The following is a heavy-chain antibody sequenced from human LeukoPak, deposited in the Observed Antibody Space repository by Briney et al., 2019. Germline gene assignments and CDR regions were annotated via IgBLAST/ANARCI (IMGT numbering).Heavy chain of an antibody. CDR2: SSAYNGNT. J-gene: IGHJ4*02. CDR1: GYSFTSFG. V-gene: IGHV1-18*01. D-gene: IGHD5-18*01. CDR3: VRDLGVDTSMIFFDF. Sequence: GASVKVSCKASGYSFTSFGIRWVRQAPGQGLEWMGWSSAYNGNTNYVQKFQGRVTMTTDTSTSTAYIELRSLRSDDTAVFYCVRDLGVDTSMIFFDFWGQGTLVTVSS.